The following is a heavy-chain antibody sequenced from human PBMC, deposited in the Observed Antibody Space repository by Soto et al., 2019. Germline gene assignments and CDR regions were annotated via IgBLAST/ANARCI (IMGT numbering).Heavy chain of an antibody. V-gene: IGHV3-21*02. D-gene: IGHD4-17*01. CDR2: PDPSSTYI. Sequence: EVQLVESGGGLVKPGGSLRLSCAASGFTFSAYTMNWVRQAPGKGLEWVSSPDPSSTYIYYADSVKGRFTLSRDNAKNSLFLRLNSLRADDTALYYCVRGSYGDYDSWGQGTLVTVSS. CDR3: VRGSYGDYDS. J-gene: IGHJ5*01. CDR1: GFTFSAYT.